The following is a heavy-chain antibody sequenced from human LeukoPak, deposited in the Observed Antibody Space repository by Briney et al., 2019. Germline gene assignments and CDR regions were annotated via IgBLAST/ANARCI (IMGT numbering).Heavy chain of an antibody. J-gene: IGHJ4*02. Sequence: GGSLRLSCAASGFTFSSYSMYWVRQAPGKGLEWVSYISSSGSTIYYADSVKGRFTISRDNAKNSLYLQMNSLRAEDTAVYYCARYYYDSSGYYYAFDYWGQGALVTVSS. CDR2: ISSSGSTI. CDR3: ARYYYDSSGYYYAFDY. V-gene: IGHV3-48*04. D-gene: IGHD3-22*01. CDR1: GFTFSSYS.